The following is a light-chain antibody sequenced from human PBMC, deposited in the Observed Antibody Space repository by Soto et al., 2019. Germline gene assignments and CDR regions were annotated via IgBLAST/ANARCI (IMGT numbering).Light chain of an antibody. V-gene: IGLV2-14*01. CDR1: SSDVGGYDY. CDR2: EVS. J-gene: IGLJ1*01. CDR3: YSYRGYYTRV. Sequence: QSVLTQPASVSGSPGQSITISCTGTSSDVGGYDYVSWFQQHPGKAPKLMIFEVSNRPSGVSYRFSGPKSGDTASLTISGLQAEDEADYYCYSYRGYYTRVFGTGTKVTVL.